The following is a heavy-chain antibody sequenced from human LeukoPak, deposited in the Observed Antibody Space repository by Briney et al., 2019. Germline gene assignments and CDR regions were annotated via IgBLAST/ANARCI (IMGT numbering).Heavy chain of an antibody. D-gene: IGHD3-16*01. Sequence: GGSLRLSCAASGFTFSSYGMHWVRQAPGKGLEWAAVISYDGSNKYYADSVKGRFTISRDNSKNTLYLQMNSLRAEDTAVYYCAKERSHLINYFDYWGQGTLVTVSS. V-gene: IGHV3-30*18. CDR2: ISYDGSNK. CDR3: AKERSHLINYFDY. J-gene: IGHJ4*02. CDR1: GFTFSSYG.